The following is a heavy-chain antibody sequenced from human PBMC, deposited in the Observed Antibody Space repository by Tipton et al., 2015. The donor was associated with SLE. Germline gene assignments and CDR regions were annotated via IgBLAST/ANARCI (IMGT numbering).Heavy chain of an antibody. CDR3: AKWNYYDTTGAFDI. V-gene: IGHV3-23*01. J-gene: IGHJ3*02. CDR1: GFTFSRYA. CDR2: ISAGGGST. D-gene: IGHD3-22*01. Sequence: SLRLSCAASGFTFSRYAMTWVRQAPGKGLEWVSSISAGGGSTYYGDSVKGRVTISRDNSRHTLYLQMNSLRAEDTAVYYCAKWNYYDTTGAFDIWGQGTMVTVSS.